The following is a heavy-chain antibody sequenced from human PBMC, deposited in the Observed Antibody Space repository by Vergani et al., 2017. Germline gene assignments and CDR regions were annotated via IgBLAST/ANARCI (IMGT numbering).Heavy chain of an antibody. CDR2: ISWNSGSI. CDR3: AKDRYSSSSGSDY. J-gene: IGHJ4*02. CDR1: GFTFDDYA. D-gene: IGHD6-6*01. Sequence: EVQLVESGGGLVQPGRSLRLSCAASGFTFDDYAMHWVRQAPGKGLEWVSGISWNSGSIGYADSVKGRFTISRYNAKNSLYLQMNSLRAEDTALYYCAKDRYSSSSGSDYWGQGTLVTVSS. V-gene: IGHV3-9*01.